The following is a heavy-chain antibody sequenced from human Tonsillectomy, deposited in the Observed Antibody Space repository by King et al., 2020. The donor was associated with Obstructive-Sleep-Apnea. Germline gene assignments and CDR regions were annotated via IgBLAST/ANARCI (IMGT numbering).Heavy chain of an antibody. V-gene: IGHV4-59*01. D-gene: IGHD6-19*01. CDR3: ARKGYSSGWAYCDY. CDR2: FYFSGST. Sequence: VQLQESGPGLVKPSETLSLPCPVSGGSTRSYYWSWIRRPPGKGLGWIGYFYFSGSTNYNPSLNSPVTISADTSTNHFSLKLSSVSAAVTAVYYCARKGYSSGWAYCDYWGQGTLVTVSS. J-gene: IGHJ4*02. CDR1: GGSTRSYY.